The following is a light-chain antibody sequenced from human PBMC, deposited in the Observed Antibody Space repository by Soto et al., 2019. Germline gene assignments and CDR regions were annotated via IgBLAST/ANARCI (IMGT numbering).Light chain of an antibody. Sequence: QSVLTQPPSVSGAPGQRVTISCTGSSSNIGATYDVQWYQQLPGTAPKLLIYDNNNRPSGVPDRFSGPKSGTSASLAITGLQAEDEADYYCQSYDSSLSGYVXGTGTKVNV. J-gene: IGLJ1*01. CDR2: DNN. V-gene: IGLV1-40*01. CDR1: SSNIGATYD. CDR3: QSYDSSLSGYV.